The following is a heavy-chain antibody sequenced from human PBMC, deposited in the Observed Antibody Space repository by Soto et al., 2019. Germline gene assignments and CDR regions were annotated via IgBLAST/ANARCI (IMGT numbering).Heavy chain of an antibody. V-gene: IGHV3-21*01. CDR2: ISSSSSYI. D-gene: IGHD5-18*01. CDR3: ARVVHAAVIQLWVRGFEDY. Sequence: EVQLVESGGGLVKPGGSLRLSCAASGFTFSSYSMNWVRQAPGKGLEWVSSISSSSSYIYYADSVKGRFTISRDNAKNSLYLQMNSLRAEDTAVYYCARVVHAAVIQLWVRGFEDYWGQGTLVTVSS. CDR1: GFTFSSYS. J-gene: IGHJ4*02.